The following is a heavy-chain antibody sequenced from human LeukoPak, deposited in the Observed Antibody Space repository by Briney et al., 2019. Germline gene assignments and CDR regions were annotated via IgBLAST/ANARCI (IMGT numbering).Heavy chain of an antibody. CDR2: ISYDGSNK. J-gene: IGHJ4*02. CDR1: GFTFGSYG. CDR3: AKDWSVAGTWAFDY. D-gene: IGHD6-19*01. Sequence: PGGSLRLSCAASGFTFGSYGMHWVRQAPGKGLEWVAVISYDGSNKYYADSVKGRFTISRDNSKNTLYLQMNSLRAEDTAVYYCAKDWSVAGTWAFDYWGQGTLVTVSS. V-gene: IGHV3-30*18.